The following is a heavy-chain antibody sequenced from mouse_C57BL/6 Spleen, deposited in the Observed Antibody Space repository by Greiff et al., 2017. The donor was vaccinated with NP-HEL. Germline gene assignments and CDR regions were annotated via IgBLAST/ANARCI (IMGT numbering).Heavy chain of an antibody. CDR3: ASMNYGSSYRFDY. J-gene: IGHJ2*01. D-gene: IGHD1-1*01. Sequence: QVQLQQPGTELVKPGASVKLSCKASGYTFTSYWMHWVKQRPGQGLEWIGNINPSNGGTKYNEKFKSKAKLTVDKSSSTAYMQLSSLTSEDSAVYYCASMNYGSSYRFDYWGQGTTLTVSS. CDR2: INPSNGGT. CDR1: GYTFTSYW. V-gene: IGHV1-53*01.